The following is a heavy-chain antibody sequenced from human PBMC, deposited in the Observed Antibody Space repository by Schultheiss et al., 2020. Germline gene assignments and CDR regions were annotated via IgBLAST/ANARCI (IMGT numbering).Heavy chain of an antibody. CDR3: ARVREPADY. D-gene: IGHD2-2*01. CDR2: ISSSSSYI. V-gene: IGHV3-21*04. CDR1: GFPFSNYC. Sequence: GGSLRLSCAASGFPFSNYCMNWVRQAPGKGLEWVSSISSSSSYIYYADSVKGRFTISRDNAKNSLYLQMNSLRAEDTAVYHCARVREPADYWGQGTLVTVSS. J-gene: IGHJ4*02.